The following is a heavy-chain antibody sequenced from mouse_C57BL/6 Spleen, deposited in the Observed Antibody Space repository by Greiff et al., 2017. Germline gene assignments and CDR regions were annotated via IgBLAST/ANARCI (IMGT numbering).Heavy chain of an antibody. CDR2: IWTGGGT. Sequence: VMLVESGPGLVAPSQSLSITCTVSGFSLTSYAISWVRQPPGKGLEWLGVIWTGGGTNYNSALKSRLSISKDNSKSQVFLKMNSLQTDDTARYYCARKEDYGYDGGRFAYWGQGTLVTVSA. CDR3: ARKEDYGYDGGRFAY. J-gene: IGHJ3*01. V-gene: IGHV2-9-1*01. CDR1: GFSLTSYA. D-gene: IGHD2-2*01.